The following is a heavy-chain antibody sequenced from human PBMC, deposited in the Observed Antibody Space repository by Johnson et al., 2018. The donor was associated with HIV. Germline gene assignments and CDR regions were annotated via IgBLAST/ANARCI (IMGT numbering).Heavy chain of an antibody. CDR3: ARRGYSSSGGAFDI. V-gene: IGHV3-7*04. Sequence: VLLVESGGGLVQPGGSLRLSCVASGLTFSRNWMSWVRQAPGKGLEWVANLKQDGSEKYYVDSVKGRFTISRDNSKNTLYLQMNSLRAEDTAVYYCARRGYSSSGGAFDIWGQGTMVTVSS. J-gene: IGHJ3*02. CDR1: GLTFSRNW. D-gene: IGHD6-6*01. CDR2: LKQDGSEK.